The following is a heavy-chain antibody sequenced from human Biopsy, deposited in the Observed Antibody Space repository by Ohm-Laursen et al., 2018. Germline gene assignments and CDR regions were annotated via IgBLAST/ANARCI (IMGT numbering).Heavy chain of an antibody. CDR1: GGSFTGHY. CDR3: ARGSNEYGGLYFPH. D-gene: IGHD4-23*01. Sequence: SETLSLTCTVSGGSFTGHYWTWIRQPPAQGLEWIGHISHTGYTSYKSSLKSRVAISLDTSRKHFSLRLTSLAAADTAVYYCARGSNEYGGLYFPHWGQGTLVTVSS. CDR2: ISHTGYT. J-gene: IGHJ1*01. V-gene: IGHV4-59*11.